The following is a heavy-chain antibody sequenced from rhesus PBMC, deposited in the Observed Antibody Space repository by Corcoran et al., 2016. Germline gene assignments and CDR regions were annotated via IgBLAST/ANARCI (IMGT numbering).Heavy chain of an antibody. CDR3: ARGSSDLSVDY. D-gene: IGHD6S26*01. Sequence: QVQLQESGPGVVKPSETLSLTCAVSGGSISDSYRWSWNRQPPGKGLEWIGYIYVSSMITNYNPSLKSRVTISKDTSKNQFSLKLSSVTTADTAVYYCARGSSDLSVDYWGQGVLVTVS. CDR1: GGSISDSYR. V-gene: IGHV4S10*01. CDR2: IYVSSMIT. J-gene: IGHJ4*01.